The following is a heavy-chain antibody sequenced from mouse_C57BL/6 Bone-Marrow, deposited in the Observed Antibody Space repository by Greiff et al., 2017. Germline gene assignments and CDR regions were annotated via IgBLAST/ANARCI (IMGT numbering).Heavy chain of an antibody. Sequence: VQVVESGAELARPGASVKLSCKASGYTFTSYGISWVKQRTGQGLEWIGEIYPRSGNTYYNEKFKGKATLTADKSSSTAYMELRSLTSEDSAVYFCARVNGSYWYFDVWGTGTTVTVSS. CDR3: ARVNGSYWYFDV. CDR1: GYTFTSYG. CDR2: IYPRSGNT. D-gene: IGHD1-1*01. J-gene: IGHJ1*03. V-gene: IGHV1-81*01.